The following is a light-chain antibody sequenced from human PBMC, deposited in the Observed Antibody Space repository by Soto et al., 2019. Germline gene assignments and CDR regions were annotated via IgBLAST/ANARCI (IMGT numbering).Light chain of an antibody. CDR3: QPYNNWPLT. CDR2: DTS. V-gene: IGKV3-15*01. J-gene: IGKJ4*01. Sequence: DIVLTQSPATLSVSPGEGATRSCRDSQGIGDTLAWYQHKPGQTPRLLTYDTSTRATGVPTRFSGSRSGAEFTLTINSLQSEDFAVYYCQPYNNWPLTFGGGTKVDIK. CDR1: QGIGDT.